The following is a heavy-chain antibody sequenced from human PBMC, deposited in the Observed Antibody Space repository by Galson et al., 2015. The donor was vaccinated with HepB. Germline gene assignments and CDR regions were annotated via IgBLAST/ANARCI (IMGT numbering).Heavy chain of an antibody. Sequence: ETLSLPCTVSGGSISSSSYYWAWIRQPPGKGLEWIGSISYSGNTYYNPSLKSRVTISVDTSKNQFSLKLSSVTAADTAVYYCARRSGGWYIDYWGQGTLVTVSS. J-gene: IGHJ4*02. D-gene: IGHD6-19*01. V-gene: IGHV4-39*01. CDR1: GGSISSSSYY. CDR3: ARRSGGWYIDY. CDR2: ISYSGNT.